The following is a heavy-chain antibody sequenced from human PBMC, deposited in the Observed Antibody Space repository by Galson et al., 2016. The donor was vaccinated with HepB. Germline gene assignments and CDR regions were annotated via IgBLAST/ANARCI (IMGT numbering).Heavy chain of an antibody. CDR3: AKSLLGVTLVSYYYGMDV. Sequence: LRLSCAASGFTFSNYAMSWVRQAPGKGLVWVSRINSDGSSTTYADSVKGRFTISRDNAKNTLYLQMNSLRAEDTAVYYCAKSLLGVTLVSYYYGMDVWGQGTTVTVSS. J-gene: IGHJ6*02. CDR2: INSDGSST. CDR1: GFTFSNYA. V-gene: IGHV3-74*01. D-gene: IGHD2-21*02.